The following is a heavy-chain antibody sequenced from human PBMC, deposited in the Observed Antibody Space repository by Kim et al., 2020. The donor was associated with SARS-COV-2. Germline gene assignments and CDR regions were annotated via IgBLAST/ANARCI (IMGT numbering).Heavy chain of an antibody. V-gene: IGHV3-7*01. Sequence: DSVKGRFTISRDNAKNSLFLQMNSLRAEDTAVYYCAGPTVYGSGRYYFDSWGQGALVTVSS. J-gene: IGHJ4*02. D-gene: IGHD2-15*01. CDR3: AGPTVYGSGRYYFDS.